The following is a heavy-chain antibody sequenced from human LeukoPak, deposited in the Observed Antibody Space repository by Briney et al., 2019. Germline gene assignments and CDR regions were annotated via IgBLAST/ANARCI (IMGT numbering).Heavy chain of an antibody. V-gene: IGHV3-23*01. CDR2: ISGSGGST. J-gene: IGHJ4*02. CDR1: GFTFSSYA. D-gene: IGHD3-22*01. CDR3: AKGLSHPPRRFYSSGYFVLDY. Sequence: PGASLRLSCAASGFTFSSYAMSWVRQAPGKGLEWVLAISGSGGSTYYADSMKGRFTISRDSSKNTLYLQMNSLRAEDTAVYYCAKGLSHPPRRFYSSGYFVLDYWGQGTLVTVSS.